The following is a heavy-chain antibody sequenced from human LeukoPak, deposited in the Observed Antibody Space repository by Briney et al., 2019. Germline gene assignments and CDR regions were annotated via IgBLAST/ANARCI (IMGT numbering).Heavy chain of an antibody. Sequence: GGPFRLSCAASGLTFSTYWMHLVRQAPGKGLGWVSRIDPDGNTVYVDSVRGRFTVSRDNAKNTLYLQMNSLRVEDTAGYYCASFRHTDIWGQGTTVTVSP. D-gene: IGHD6-6*01. CDR3: ASFRHTDI. V-gene: IGHV3-74*01. CDR2: IDPDGNT. CDR1: GLTFSTYW. J-gene: IGHJ3*02.